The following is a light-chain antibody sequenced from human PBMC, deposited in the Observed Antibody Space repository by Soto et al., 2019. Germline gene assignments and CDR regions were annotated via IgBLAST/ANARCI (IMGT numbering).Light chain of an antibody. Sequence: QISLSPSSLSASVGDRVTITCRASQSISSFLNWYQQKPGKAPKLLIYKASTLKSGVPSRFSGSGSGTEFTLTISSLQPDDFATYYCQHYNSYSEAFGQGTKVEI. CDR2: KAS. CDR3: QHYNSYSEA. CDR1: QSISSF. J-gene: IGKJ1*01. V-gene: IGKV1-5*03.